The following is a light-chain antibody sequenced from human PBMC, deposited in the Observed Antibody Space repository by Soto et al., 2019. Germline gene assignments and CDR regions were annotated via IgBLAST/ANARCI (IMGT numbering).Light chain of an antibody. CDR2: DAS. Sequence: GDRVTITCRASQSISSWLAWYQQKPGKAPKLLIYDASSLESGVPSRFSGSGSGTEFTLTISSLQPDDLATYYCQQYNSYHTFGGGTKVEIK. J-gene: IGKJ4*01. CDR1: QSISSW. V-gene: IGKV1-5*01. CDR3: QQYNSYHT.